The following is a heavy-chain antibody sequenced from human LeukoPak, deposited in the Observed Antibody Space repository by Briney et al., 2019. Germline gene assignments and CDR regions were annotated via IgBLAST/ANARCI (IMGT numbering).Heavy chain of an antibody. V-gene: IGHV3-9*03. CDR3: AKGDQWLADAFDI. J-gene: IGHJ3*02. Sequence: SLRLSCAASGFTFDDYAMHWVRQVPGKGLEWVSGISWNSGSIGYADSVKGRFTISRDNAKNSLYLQMNSLRAEDMALYYCAKGDQWLADAFDIWGQGTMVTVSS. D-gene: IGHD6-19*01. CDR1: GFTFDDYA. CDR2: ISWNSGSI.